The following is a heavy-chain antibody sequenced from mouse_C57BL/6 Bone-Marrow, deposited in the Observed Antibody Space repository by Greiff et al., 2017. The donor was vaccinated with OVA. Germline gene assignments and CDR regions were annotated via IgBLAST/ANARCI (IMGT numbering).Heavy chain of an antibody. J-gene: IGHJ2*01. CDR3: ARWGYYGSRNYFDY. CDR2: IYPRSGNT. V-gene: IGHV1-81*01. Sequence: VQVVESGAELARPGASVKLSCKASGYTFTSYGISWVKQRTGQGLEWIGEIYPRSGNTYYNEKFKGKATLTADKSSSTAYMELRSLTSEDSAVYFCARWGYYGSRNYFDYWGQGTTLTVSS. D-gene: IGHD1-1*01. CDR1: GYTFTSYG.